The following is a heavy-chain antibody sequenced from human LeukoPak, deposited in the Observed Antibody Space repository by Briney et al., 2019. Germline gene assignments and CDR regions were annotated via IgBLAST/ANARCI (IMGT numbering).Heavy chain of an antibody. Sequence: PSETLSLTCAVYGGSFSGYYRSWIRQPPGKGLEWIGEINHSGSTDYNPSLKSRVTISVDTSKNQFSLKLSSVTAADTAVYYCARRSTLKRWFDPWGQGTLVTVSS. CDR2: INHSGST. V-gene: IGHV4-34*01. CDR1: GGSFSGYY. D-gene: IGHD3-16*01. CDR3: ARRSTLKRWFDP. J-gene: IGHJ5*02.